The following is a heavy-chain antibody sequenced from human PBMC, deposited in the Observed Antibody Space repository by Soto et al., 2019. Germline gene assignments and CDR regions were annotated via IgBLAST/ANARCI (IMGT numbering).Heavy chain of an antibody. Sequence: SQTLSLTFAISGDSVSGNTAAWNWIRQSPSRVLEWLGRTFYRSKWYNDYAVSVKSRITINPDTSKNQFSLQLNSVTPEDTDVYYCARVYVTASIEHYYYYGMDVWGPRPTLTV. V-gene: IGHV6-1*01. D-gene: IGHD2-2*02. CDR3: ARVYVTASIEHYYYYGMDV. CDR2: TFYRSKWYN. CDR1: GDSVSGNTAA. J-gene: IGHJ6*02.